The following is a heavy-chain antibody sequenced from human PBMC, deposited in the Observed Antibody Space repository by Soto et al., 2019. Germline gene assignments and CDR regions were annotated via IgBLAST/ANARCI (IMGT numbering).Heavy chain of an antibody. CDR2: IYYSGST. V-gene: IGHV4-61*01. CDR3: ARGDVVVIGY. J-gene: IGHJ4*02. D-gene: IGHD3-22*01. Sequence: SETLSLTCTVSGGSVSRGSYYWSWIRQPPGKGLEWIGYIYYSGSTNYNPSLKSRVTISVDTSKNQFSLKLSSVTAADTAVYYCARGDVVVIGYRGQGTLVTVSS. CDR1: GGSVSRGSYY.